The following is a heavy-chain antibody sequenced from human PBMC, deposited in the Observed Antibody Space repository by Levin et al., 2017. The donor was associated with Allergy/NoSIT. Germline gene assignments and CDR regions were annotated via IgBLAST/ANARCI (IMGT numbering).Heavy chain of an antibody. V-gene: IGHV3-30-3*01. Sequence: SCAASGFTFSSYAMHWVRQAPGKGLEWVAVISYDGSNKYYADSVKGRFTISRDNSKNTLYLQMNSLRAEDTAVYYCARGRATVTTRADAFDIWGQGTMVTVSS. CDR2: ISYDGSNK. CDR3: ARGRATVTTRADAFDI. D-gene: IGHD4-17*01. CDR1: GFTFSSYA. J-gene: IGHJ3*02.